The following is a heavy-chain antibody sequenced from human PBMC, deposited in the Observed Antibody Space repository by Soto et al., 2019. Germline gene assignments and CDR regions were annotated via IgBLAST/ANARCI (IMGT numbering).Heavy chain of an antibody. D-gene: IGHD3-10*01. Sequence: GGSLRLSCAASGFTFSSYSMNWVRQAPGKGLEWVSSISSSSSYIYYADSVKGRFTISRDNAKNSLYLQMNSLRAEDTAVYYCARDWVRGVFEVSYWGQGTLVTVSS. CDR2: ISSSSSYI. CDR3: ARDWVRGVFEVSY. J-gene: IGHJ4*02. V-gene: IGHV3-21*01. CDR1: GFTFSSYS.